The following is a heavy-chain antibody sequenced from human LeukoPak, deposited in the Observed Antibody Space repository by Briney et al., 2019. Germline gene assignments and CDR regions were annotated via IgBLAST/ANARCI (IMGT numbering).Heavy chain of an antibody. CDR2: IYYSGNT. Sequence: SETLSLTCTVSGGSISSSSYYWGWIRQPPGKGLEWIGSIYYSGNTYYNPSLKSRITISVDTSKNQFSLKLSSVTAADTAVYYCARELNSGSYLDYWGQGTLVTVSS. CDR3: ARELNSGSYLDY. D-gene: IGHD1-26*01. J-gene: IGHJ4*02. V-gene: IGHV4-39*02. CDR1: GGSISSSSYY.